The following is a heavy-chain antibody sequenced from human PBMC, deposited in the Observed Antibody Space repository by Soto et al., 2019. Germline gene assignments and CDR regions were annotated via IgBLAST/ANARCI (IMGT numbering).Heavy chain of an antibody. CDR2: IIPIFGTA. Sequence: QVQLVQSGAEVKKPGSSVKVSCKASGGTFSSYAISWVRQAPGQGLEWMGGIIPIFGTANYAQKFQGRVTITADESTSTAYMELSSLRSEDTAVYYCARDTTASRIAVAGTPWFDPWGQGTLVTVSS. V-gene: IGHV1-69*01. J-gene: IGHJ5*02. CDR1: GGTFSSYA. CDR3: ARDTTASRIAVAGTPWFDP. D-gene: IGHD6-19*01.